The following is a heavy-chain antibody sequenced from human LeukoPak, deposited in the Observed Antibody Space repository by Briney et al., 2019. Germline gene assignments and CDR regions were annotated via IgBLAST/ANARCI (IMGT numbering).Heavy chain of an antibody. J-gene: IGHJ4*02. D-gene: IGHD6-19*01. CDR2: ISGSGGST. V-gene: IGHV3-23*01. Sequence: PGGSLRLSCAASVFNFSSYAMSWVRQAPGKGLEWVSAISGSGGSTQNADSVKGRFTISRDNSKNTLYLQMNSLRAEDTAVYYCARPADGGWYRWDSWGQGTLATVSS. CDR3: ARPADGGWYRWDS. CDR1: VFNFSSYA.